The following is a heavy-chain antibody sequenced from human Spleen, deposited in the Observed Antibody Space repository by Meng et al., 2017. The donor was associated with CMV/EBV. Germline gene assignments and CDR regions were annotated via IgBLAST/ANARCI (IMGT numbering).Heavy chain of an antibody. CDR2: ISGGGDST. CDR3: AKDGRAALQY. D-gene: IGHD6-13*01. V-gene: IGHV3-23*01. J-gene: IGHJ4*02. CDR1: EFTFA. Sequence: GESLKISCAASEFTFAMSWVRQAPGKGLEWVSAISGGGDSTFYAASVKGRFTISRDLSKETLYLQMTSLRAEDTAIYYCAKDGRAALQYWGQGTLVTVSS.